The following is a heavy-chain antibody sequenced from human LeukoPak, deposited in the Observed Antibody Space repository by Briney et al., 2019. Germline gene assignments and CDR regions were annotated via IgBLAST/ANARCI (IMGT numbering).Heavy chain of an antibody. D-gene: IGHD3-10*01. CDR2: ISAYNGNT. Sequence: ASVKVSCKASGYTFTSYGISWVRQAPGQGLEWMGWISAYNGNTNYAQKLQGRVTMTTDTSTSTAYMELRSLRSDDTAVYYCAREEVDYGSGSSDYYYGMDVWGQGTTVTVSS. CDR3: AREEVDYGSGSSDYYYGMDV. J-gene: IGHJ6*02. CDR1: GYTFTSYG. V-gene: IGHV1-18*01.